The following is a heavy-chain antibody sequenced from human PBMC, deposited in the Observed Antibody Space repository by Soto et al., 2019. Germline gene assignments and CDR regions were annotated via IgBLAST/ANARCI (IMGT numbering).Heavy chain of an antibody. D-gene: IGHD2-2*01. CDR3: ARVALVPAAIGMDV. CDR2: MNPNSGNT. J-gene: IGHJ6*02. CDR1: GYTFTSYD. V-gene: IGHV1-8*01. Sequence: QVQLVQSGAEVKKPGASVKVSCKASGYTFTSYDINWVRQATGQGLEWMGWMNPNSGNTGYAQKFQGRVTMTRNTSISTAYMELSSLRSADTAVYSCARVALVPAAIGMDVWGQGTTVTVSS.